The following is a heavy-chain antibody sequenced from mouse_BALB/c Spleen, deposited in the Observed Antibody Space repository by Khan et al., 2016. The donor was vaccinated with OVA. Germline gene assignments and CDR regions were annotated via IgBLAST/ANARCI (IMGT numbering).Heavy chain of an antibody. CDR3: ARSPYGNFAY. V-gene: IGHV5-9-3*01. CDR2: ISSDGDYT. D-gene: IGHD2-1*01. CDR1: GFTFSTYA. Sequence: EVALVESGGGLVKPGGSLKLSCAASGFTFSTYAMSWVRQTPEKRLEWVATISSDGDYTYFPDNVTGRFTISRDNATNTLCLQMTSLRSEDTAMYYCARSPYGNFAYWGQGTLGTVSA. J-gene: IGHJ3*01.